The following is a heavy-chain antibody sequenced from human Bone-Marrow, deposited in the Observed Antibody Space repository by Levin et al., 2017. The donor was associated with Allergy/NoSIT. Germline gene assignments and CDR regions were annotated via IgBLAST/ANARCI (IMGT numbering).Heavy chain of an antibody. CDR2: ISYDGSNK. J-gene: IGHJ4*02. V-gene: IGHV3-30*18. D-gene: IGHD6-19*01. Sequence: GESLKISCAASGFTFSSYGMHWVRQAPGKGLEWVAVISYDGSNKYYADSVKGRFTISRDNSKNTLYLQMNSLRAEDTAVYYCAKDRYSSGWYTVAFWGQGTLVTVSS. CDR3: AKDRYSSGWYTVAF. CDR1: GFTFSSYG.